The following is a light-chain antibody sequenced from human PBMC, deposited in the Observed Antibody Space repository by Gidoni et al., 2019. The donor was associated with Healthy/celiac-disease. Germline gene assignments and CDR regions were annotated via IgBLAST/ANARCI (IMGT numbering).Light chain of an antibody. CDR2: AAY. V-gene: IGKV1-39*01. CDR1: QSSSSY. CDR3: QQSYSTPT. Sequence: IKMTQSPSSLSDFEGDRVTITCRARQSSSSYLNWYQQKPGKAPKLLIYAAYSLQSGVPSRVSGSGCGTDFTRTISSLQAEVFANYCCQQSYSTPTFGGGTKVEIK. J-gene: IGKJ4*02.